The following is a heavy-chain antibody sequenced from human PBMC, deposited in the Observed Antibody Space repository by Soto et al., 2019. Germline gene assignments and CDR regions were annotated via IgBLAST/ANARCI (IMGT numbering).Heavy chain of an antibody. V-gene: IGHV1-8*01. J-gene: IGHJ6*02. D-gene: IGHD3-3*01. CDR1: GYTFASYD. CDR3: ARGSADFWSGYFSSVGGGMDV. Sequence: ASVKVSCKASGYTFASYDVNWVRQATGHGLEWMGWMNPNSGNTGYAQKFQGRVIMTRNTSISTGYMELSSLRSEDTAVYYCARGSADFWSGYFSSVGGGMDVWG. CDR2: MNPNSGNT.